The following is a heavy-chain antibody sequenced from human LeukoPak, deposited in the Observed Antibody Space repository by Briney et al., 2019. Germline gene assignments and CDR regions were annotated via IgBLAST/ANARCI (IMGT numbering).Heavy chain of an antibody. CDR3: AKAVRSMVTGGGYFDS. Sequence: AGGSLRLSCAASGFAFSNYAMSWVRQAPGKGLEWFSSLSGGGDSRYYADSVMGRFTISRDNSKNTLYLQMNSLRAEDTAVYYCAKAVRSMVTGGGYFDSWGQGTLVTVSS. D-gene: IGHD3-10*01. CDR2: LSGGGDSR. J-gene: IGHJ4*02. V-gene: IGHV3-23*01. CDR1: GFAFSNYA.